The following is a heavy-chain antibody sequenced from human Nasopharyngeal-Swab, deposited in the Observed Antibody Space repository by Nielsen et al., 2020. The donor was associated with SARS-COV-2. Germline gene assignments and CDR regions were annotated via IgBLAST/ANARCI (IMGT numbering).Heavy chain of an antibody. CDR3: ANFGATSYYYDSSGYAFDI. J-gene: IGHJ3*02. CDR2: ISWNSGSI. CDR1: GFTFDDYA. D-gene: IGHD3-22*01. V-gene: IGHV3-9*01. Sequence: SLKISCAASGFTFDDYAMHWVRQAPGKGLEWVSGISWNSGSIGYADSVKGRFTISRDNAKNSLYLQMNSLRAEDTALYYCANFGATSYYYDSSGYAFDIRGQGTTVTVSS.